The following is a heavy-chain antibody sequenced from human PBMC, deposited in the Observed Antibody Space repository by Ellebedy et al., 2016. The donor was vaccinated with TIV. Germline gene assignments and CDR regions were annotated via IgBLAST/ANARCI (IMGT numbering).Heavy chain of an antibody. D-gene: IGHD2-21*02. CDR2: ISSSSSTI. Sequence: GESLKISCAASGFTFSSYSMNWVRQAPGKGLEWVSYISSSSSTIYYADSVKGRFTISRDNAKNSLYLQMNSLRAEDTAVYYCASFPVVVTATHFDPWGQGTLVTVSS. CDR1: GFTFSSYS. V-gene: IGHV3-48*01. J-gene: IGHJ5*02. CDR3: ASFPVVVTATHFDP.